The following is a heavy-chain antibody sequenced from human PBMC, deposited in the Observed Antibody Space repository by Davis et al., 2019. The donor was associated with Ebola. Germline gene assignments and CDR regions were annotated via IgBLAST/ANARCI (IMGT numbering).Heavy chain of an antibody. CDR1: GGSIGSSHY. D-gene: IGHD1-7*01. CDR3: ARHDRPGNTAQGS. J-gene: IGHJ5*02. CDR2: IYYNGDT. Sequence: MPSETLSLTCTVSGGSIGSSHYWAWIRQSPGMGLEWIGSIYYNGDTYYHPSLESRVTISVDTAKNQFSLQLKSVTAADTAVYFWARHDRPGNTAQGSWGQGTQVTVSS. V-gene: IGHV4-39*01.